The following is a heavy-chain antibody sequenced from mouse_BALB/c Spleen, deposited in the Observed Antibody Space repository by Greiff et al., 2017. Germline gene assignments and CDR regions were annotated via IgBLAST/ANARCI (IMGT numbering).Heavy chain of an antibody. CDR3: ARAEGLYGYDRGFDD. D-gene: IGHD2-2*01. J-gene: IGHJ2*01. Sequence: VQLQQSGAELVRPGALVKLSCKASGFNIKDYYMHWVKQRPEQGLVWIGWIDPENGNTIYDPKFQGKASITADTSSNTTYLQHRSLTSEDPAVYYCARAEGLYGYDRGFDDWGQGTTLTVSA. V-gene: IGHV14-1*02. CDR2: IDPENGNT. CDR1: GFNIKDYY.